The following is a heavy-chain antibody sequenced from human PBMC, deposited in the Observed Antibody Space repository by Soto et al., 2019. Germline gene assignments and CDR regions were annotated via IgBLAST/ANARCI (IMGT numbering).Heavy chain of an antibody. CDR2: SNPKSGGT. J-gene: IGHJ4*02. Sequence: ASVKVFCKTSGYSFIGHYIHWVRQAPGHGLEWMGYSNPKSGGTRFAERFQGRVTMTRDTSISTAYMELRTLRSDDTAVYFCARGPASHPDFWGQGTLVTVSS. V-gene: IGHV1-2*02. CDR3: ARGPASHPDF. CDR1: GYSFIGHY.